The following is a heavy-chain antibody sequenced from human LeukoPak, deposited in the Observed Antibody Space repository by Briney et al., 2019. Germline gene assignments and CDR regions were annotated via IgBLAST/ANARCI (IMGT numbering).Heavy chain of an antibody. V-gene: IGHV3-48*01. J-gene: IGHJ4*02. CDR1: GFTFSSHS. CDR2: ISGGTSTI. Sequence: GGSLRLSCEASGFTFSSHSMNWVRQAPGKGLEWVSYISGGTSTIYYSDSVKGRFTISRDNAKNSLYLQMNSLRADDTAVYYCARERPIDYWGQGTLVTVSS. CDR3: ARERPIDY.